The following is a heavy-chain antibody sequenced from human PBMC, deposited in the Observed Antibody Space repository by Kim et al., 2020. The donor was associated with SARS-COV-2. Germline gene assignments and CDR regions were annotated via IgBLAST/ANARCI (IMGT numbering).Heavy chain of an antibody. V-gene: IGHV4-4*02. D-gene: IGHD6-13*01. CDR2: IYHSGST. J-gene: IGHJ5*02. CDR1: GGSISSSNW. Sequence: SETLSLTCAVSGGSISSSNWWSWVRQPPGKGLEWIGEIYHSGSTNYNPSLKSRVTISVDKSKNQFSLKLSSVTAADTAVYYCARLYSSSWRGWFDPWGQGTLVTVSS. CDR3: ARLYSSSWRGWFDP.